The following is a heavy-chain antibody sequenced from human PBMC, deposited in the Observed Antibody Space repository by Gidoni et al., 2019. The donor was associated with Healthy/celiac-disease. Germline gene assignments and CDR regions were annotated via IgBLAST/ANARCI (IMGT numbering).Heavy chain of an antibody. CDR1: GGSFSGYY. D-gene: IGHD2-15*01. Sequence: QVQLQQWGAGLLKPSETLSLTCAVYGGSFSGYYWSWIRQPPGKGLEWIGEINHSGSTNYNPSLKSRVTISVDTSKNQFSLKLSSVTAADTAVYYCARRKQSGGQPRRWGFDPWGQGTLVTVSS. CDR2: INHSGST. CDR3: ARRKQSGGQPRRWGFDP. J-gene: IGHJ5*02. V-gene: IGHV4-34*01.